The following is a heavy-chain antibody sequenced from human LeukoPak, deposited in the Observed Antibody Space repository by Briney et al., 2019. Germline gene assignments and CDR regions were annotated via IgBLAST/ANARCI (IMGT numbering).Heavy chain of an antibody. CDR1: GFTFSDYY. Sequence: GGSLRLSCAASGFTFSDYYMSWIRQAPGKGLEWVGFIRSKAYGGTTEYAASVKGRFTISRDDSKSIAYLQMNSLKTEDTAVYYCTRNYYGSGSWGQGTLVTVSS. V-gene: IGHV3-49*03. CDR2: IRSKAYGGTT. J-gene: IGHJ4*02. D-gene: IGHD3-10*01. CDR3: TRNYYGSGS.